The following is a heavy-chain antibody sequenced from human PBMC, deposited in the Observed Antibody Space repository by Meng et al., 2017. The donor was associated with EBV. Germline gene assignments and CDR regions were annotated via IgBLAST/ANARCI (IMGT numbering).Heavy chain of an antibody. CDR1: GYTFRNYA. D-gene: IGHD1-1*01. CDR3: ARGVEENGSHYPFDS. Sequence: QVERVQSGSAWKRPGASGKVSCKASGYTFRNYAINWMRQVPGQGLEWMGWINTYSGKATFAQGFTGRFVFSLDTPVTTAHLQISGLKTEDSAVYYCARGVEENGSHYPFDSWGQGTLVTVSS. J-gene: IGHJ4*02. CDR2: INTYSGKA. V-gene: IGHV7-4-1*02.